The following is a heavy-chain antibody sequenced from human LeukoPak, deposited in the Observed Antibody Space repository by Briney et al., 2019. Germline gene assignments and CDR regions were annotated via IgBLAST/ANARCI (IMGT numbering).Heavy chain of an antibody. D-gene: IGHD3-22*01. Sequence: SETLSLTCTVSGGSLSTNYWSWIRQPAGKGLEWIGHIYTSGSTNYNPSLKSRVTMSVDTSKNLFSLKLSSVTAAYRAVYYCARAPYDSFNDYGMDVWGQGTTVTVSS. CDR3: ARAPYDSFNDYGMDV. V-gene: IGHV4-4*07. CDR1: GGSLSTNY. J-gene: IGHJ6*02. CDR2: IYTSGST.